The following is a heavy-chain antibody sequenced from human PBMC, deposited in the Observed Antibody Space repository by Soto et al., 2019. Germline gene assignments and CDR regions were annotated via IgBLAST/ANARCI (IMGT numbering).Heavy chain of an antibody. CDR1: GGSVSSGSYY. J-gene: IGHJ4*02. V-gene: IGHV4-61*01. CDR3: ARDLYSYGVDY. CDR2: IYYSGST. Sequence: SETLSLTCTVSGGSVSSGSYYWSWIRQPPGKGLEWIGYIYYSGSTNYNPSLKSRVTISVDTSKNQFSLKLSSVTAADTAVYYCARDLYSYGVDYWGQGTLVTVSS. D-gene: IGHD5-18*01.